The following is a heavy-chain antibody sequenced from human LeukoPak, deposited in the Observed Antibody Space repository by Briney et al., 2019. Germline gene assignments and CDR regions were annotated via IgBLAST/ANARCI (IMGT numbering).Heavy chain of an antibody. CDR2: IWYDGSNK. V-gene: IGHV3-33*01. J-gene: IGHJ6*02. CDR1: GFTFSSYG. Sequence: PGVSLRLSCAASGFTFSSYGMHWVRQAPGKGLEWVAVIWYDGSNKYYADSVKGRFTISRDNSKNTLYLQMSSLRAEDTAVYYCARESYCSSTSCYTEGYYYYYGMDVWGQGTTVTVSS. D-gene: IGHD2-2*02. CDR3: ARESYCSSTSCYTEGYYYYYGMDV.